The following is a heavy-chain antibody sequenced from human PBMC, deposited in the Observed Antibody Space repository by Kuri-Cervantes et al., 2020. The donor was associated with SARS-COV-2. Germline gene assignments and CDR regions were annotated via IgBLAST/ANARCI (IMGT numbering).Heavy chain of an antibody. J-gene: IGHJ6*02. CDR2: INHSGST. V-gene: IGHV4-34*01. Sequence: GSLRPSCAVYGGSSSGYYWSWIRPPPGKGLEWMGEINHSGSTNYNPSLKSRVTISVDTSKNQFSLKLSSVTAADTAVYYCARGHTFAPYYDFWWGYFGMDVWGQGTTVTVSS. CDR1: GGSSSGYY. D-gene: IGHD3-3*01. CDR3: ARGHTFAPYYDFWWGYFGMDV.